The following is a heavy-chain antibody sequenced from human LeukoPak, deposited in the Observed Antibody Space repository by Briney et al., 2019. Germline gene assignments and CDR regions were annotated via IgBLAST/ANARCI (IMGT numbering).Heavy chain of an antibody. CDR1: GGSIISYF. Sequence: SETLSLTCTVSGGSIISYFWSWIRQPAGKGLEWIGRIYTSGSTNYNPSLKSRVTMSVDTSKNQFSLKLSSVTAADTAVYYCARRMGGSYYGGLSYWLDPWGRGTLVTVSS. D-gene: IGHD1-26*01. V-gene: IGHV4-4*07. CDR2: IYTSGST. CDR3: ARRMGGSYYGGLSYWLDP. J-gene: IGHJ5*02.